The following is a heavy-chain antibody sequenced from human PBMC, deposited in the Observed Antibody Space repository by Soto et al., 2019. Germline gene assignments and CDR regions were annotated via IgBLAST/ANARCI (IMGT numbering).Heavy chain of an antibody. CDR1: GYTFSNYG. V-gene: IGHV1-18*01. Sequence: GAPVKVFCKTCGYTFSNYGITWVRQAPGQPLEWLGWISLYSDGTNYAQKFQGRVSMTTDTSTTTAYMELRSLRSDDTAVYYCARVVPGAEAWFGPWGQGTLVTVSS. CDR2: ISLYSDGT. CDR3: ARVVPGAEAWFGP. D-gene: IGHD2-2*01. J-gene: IGHJ5*02.